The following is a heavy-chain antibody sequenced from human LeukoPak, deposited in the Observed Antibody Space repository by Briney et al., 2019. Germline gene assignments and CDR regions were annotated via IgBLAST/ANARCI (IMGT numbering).Heavy chain of an antibody. CDR3: AKTRIEYSSSGIDY. CDR2: IYSDGST. V-gene: IGHV3-53*05. J-gene: IGHJ4*02. CDR1: GFTVSRNY. D-gene: IGHD6-6*01. Sequence: GGSLRLSCAASGFTVSRNYMSWVRQAPGKGLEWVSEIYSDGSTYYAASVKGRFTISRDNSKNTLYLQMNSLRAEDTAVYYCAKTRIEYSSSGIDYWGQGTLVTVSS.